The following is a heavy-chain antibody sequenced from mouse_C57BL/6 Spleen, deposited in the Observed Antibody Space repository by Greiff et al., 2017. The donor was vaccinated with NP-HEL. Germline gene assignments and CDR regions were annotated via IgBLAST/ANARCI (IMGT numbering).Heavy chain of an antibody. Sequence: VQLQQSGAELVRPGTSVKVSCKASGYAFTNYLIEWVKQRPGQGLEWIGVINPGSGGTNYNEKFKGKATLTADKSSSTAYMQLSSLTSEDSAVYCCARDYGSSSYAMDDWGQGTSVTVSS. J-gene: IGHJ4*01. CDR2: INPGSGGT. CDR1: GYAFTNYL. V-gene: IGHV1-54*01. D-gene: IGHD1-1*01. CDR3: ARDYGSSSYAMDD.